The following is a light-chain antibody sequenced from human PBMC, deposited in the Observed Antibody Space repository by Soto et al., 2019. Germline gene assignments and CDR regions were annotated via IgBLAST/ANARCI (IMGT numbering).Light chain of an antibody. CDR2: DAS. CDR1: QSASSY. J-gene: IGKJ3*01. Sequence: EIVLTQSPATLSLSPGERATLSCRASQSASSYFAWYQQKPGQAPRLLIYDASSRATGIPARFSGSGSGTDFTLTISSLEPEDFAVYYCQHYGSALFTFGPGTKVDIK. V-gene: IGKV3-11*01. CDR3: QHYGSALFT.